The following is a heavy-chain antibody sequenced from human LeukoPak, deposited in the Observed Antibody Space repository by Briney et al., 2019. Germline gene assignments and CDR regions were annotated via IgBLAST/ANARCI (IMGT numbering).Heavy chain of an antibody. V-gene: IGHV4-39*07. D-gene: IGHD3-10*01. Sequence: SETLSLTCTVSGGSISSSSYYWGWIRQPPGKGLEWIGSIYYSGSTYYNPSLKSRVTISVDTSKSQFSLKLSSVTTADTAVYYCARGIYGSGKWFDPWGQGTLVTVSS. CDR1: GGSISSSSYY. CDR3: ARGIYGSGKWFDP. CDR2: IYYSGST. J-gene: IGHJ5*02.